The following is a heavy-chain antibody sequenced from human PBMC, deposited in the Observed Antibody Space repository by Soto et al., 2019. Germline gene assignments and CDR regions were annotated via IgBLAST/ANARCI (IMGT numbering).Heavy chain of an antibody. Sequence: QVQLVQSGAEVKKPGASVKVSCKASGYTFTSYDINWVRQATGQGLEWMGWMNPNSGNTGYAQKFQGRVTMTRNTSISTAYMELSSLRSEDTAVYYCARGPHDYSCSWYSLYYSYYGMDVWGQGTTVTVSS. J-gene: IGHJ6*02. CDR1: GYTFTSYD. V-gene: IGHV1-8*01. D-gene: IGHD6-13*01. CDR3: ARGPHDYSCSWYSLYYSYYGMDV. CDR2: MNPNSGNT.